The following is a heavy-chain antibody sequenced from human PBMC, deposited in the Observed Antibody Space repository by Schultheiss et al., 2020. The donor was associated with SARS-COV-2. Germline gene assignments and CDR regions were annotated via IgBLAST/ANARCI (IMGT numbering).Heavy chain of an antibody. CDR1: GGSVSSNYW. CDR2: INHSGST. CDR3: ARADFWSGYYFDY. Sequence: SETLSLTCAVSGGSVSSNYWWTWVRQPPGKGLEWIGEINHSGSTNYNPSLKSRVTISVDTSKNQFSLKLSSVTAADTAVYYCARADFWSGYYFDYWGQGTLVTVSS. J-gene: IGHJ4*02. D-gene: IGHD3-3*01. V-gene: IGHV4-4*02.